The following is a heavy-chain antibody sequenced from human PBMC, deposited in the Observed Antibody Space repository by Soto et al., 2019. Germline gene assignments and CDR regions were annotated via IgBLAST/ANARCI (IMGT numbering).Heavy chain of an antibody. J-gene: IGHJ6*02. CDR1: GWGMSGDV. V-gene: IGHV1-69*01. Sequence: PVKRYRKSSGWGMSGDVFSCRSLTQGQGLEWMGGIVPIYGTRGFAQKFQGRLTITADEPTRTAYMELSSLRSEDTAVYYCARDLDYYGSGSHYYYGMGVWGQGTTVTVSS. CDR2: IVPIYGTR. CDR3: ARDLDYYGSGSHYYYGMGV. D-gene: IGHD3-10*01.